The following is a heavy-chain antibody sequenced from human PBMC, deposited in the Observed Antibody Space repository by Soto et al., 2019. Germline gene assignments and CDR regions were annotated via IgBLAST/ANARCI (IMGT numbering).Heavy chain of an antibody. D-gene: IGHD1-26*01. CDR2: IKQDGRKK. V-gene: IGHV3-7*05. J-gene: IGHJ4*02. CDR3: VRDWSSEGEY. Sequence: EVQLVESGGGLVQPGGSLRLSCAASGFTFSGYWMTWVRQAPGTGLEWVANIKQDGRKKNYVDSVRGRFTISRDNAKKSLSLQMNSLRVEDTAVYYCVRDWSSEGEYWGQGTQVTVSS. CDR1: GFTFSGYW.